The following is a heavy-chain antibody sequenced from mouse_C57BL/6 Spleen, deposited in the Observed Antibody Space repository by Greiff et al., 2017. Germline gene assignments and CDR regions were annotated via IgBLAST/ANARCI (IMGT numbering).Heavy chain of an antibody. CDR2: IDPSDSET. J-gene: IGHJ4*01. V-gene: IGHV1-52*01. CDR3: ASYYYGSSSHYYAMDY. D-gene: IGHD1-1*01. CDR1: GYTFTSYW. Sequence: VKLQQPGAELVRPGSSVKLSCKASGYTFTSYWMHWVKQRPIQGLEWIGNIDPSDSETHYNQKFKDKATLTVDKSSSTAYMQLSSLTSEDSAVYYCASYYYGSSSHYYAMDYWGQGTSVTVSS.